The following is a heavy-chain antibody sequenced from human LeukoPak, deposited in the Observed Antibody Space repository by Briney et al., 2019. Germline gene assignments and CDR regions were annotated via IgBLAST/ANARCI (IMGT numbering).Heavy chain of an antibody. Sequence: ASVKVSCKASGGTFSSYAISWVRQAPGQGLEWMGGIIPIFGTANYAQKFQGRVTITTDESTSTAYMELSSLRSEDTAVYYCARDPPVGWGGSGWYGYFQHWGQGTLVTVSS. J-gene: IGHJ1*01. CDR3: ARDPPVGWGGSGWYGYFQH. V-gene: IGHV1-69*05. D-gene: IGHD6-19*01. CDR1: GGTFSSYA. CDR2: IIPIFGTA.